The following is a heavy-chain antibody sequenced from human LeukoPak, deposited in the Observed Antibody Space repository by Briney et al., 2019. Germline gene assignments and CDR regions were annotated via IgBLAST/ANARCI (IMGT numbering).Heavy chain of an antibody. CDR2: IFYSGNN. V-gene: IGHV4-39*02. Sequence: SETLSLTCSVSGGSISNNFYWAWIRQSPGKGLEWIGDIFYSGNNFNSPSLRSRVTISVDTSKNHFSLRLSSVTAADTAVYYCARLSRDGYNFDYWGQGTLVTVSS. CDR3: ARLSRDGYNFDY. J-gene: IGHJ4*02. CDR1: GGSISNNFY. D-gene: IGHD5-24*01.